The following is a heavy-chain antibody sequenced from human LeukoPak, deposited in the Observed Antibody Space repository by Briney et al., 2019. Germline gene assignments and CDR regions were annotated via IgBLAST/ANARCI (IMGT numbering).Heavy chain of an antibody. Sequence: PSETLSLTCTVSGDSISNYYWSWLRQPPGKGLEWIGYIYKSGSTNYNPSLKSRVTISVDTSKNQFSLKVSSVTAADTAVYYCARLTGGGYTGNFDFWGQGILVTVSS. V-gene: IGHV4-59*08. CDR2: IYKSGST. J-gene: IGHJ4*02. CDR3: ARLTGGGYTGNFDF. D-gene: IGHD5-12*01. CDR1: GDSISNYY.